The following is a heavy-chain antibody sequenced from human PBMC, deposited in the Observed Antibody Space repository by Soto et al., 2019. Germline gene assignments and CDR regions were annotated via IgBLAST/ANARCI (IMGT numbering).Heavy chain of an antibody. D-gene: IGHD5-18*01. V-gene: IGHV1-18*01. CDR1: GYTFTSYG. J-gene: IGHJ4*02. Sequence: QVQLVQSGAEVKKPGASVKVSCKASGYTFTSYGISWVRQAPGQGLEWMGWISAYNGNTNYAQKLQGRVTMTTDTATSTASMELSSLRSYDTAMYYCARDQGYNYPDYWGQGTVVTVSS. CDR2: ISAYNGNT. CDR3: ARDQGYNYPDY.